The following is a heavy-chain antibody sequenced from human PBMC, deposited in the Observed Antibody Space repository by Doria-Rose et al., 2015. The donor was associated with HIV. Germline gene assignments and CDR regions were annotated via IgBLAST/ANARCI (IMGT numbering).Heavy chain of an antibody. D-gene: IGHD6-6*01. CDR3: ARERPRLDY. CDR2: INDSGST. J-gene: IGHJ4*02. V-gene: IGHV4-34*01. CDR1: GGSFSGYY. Sequence: VYGGSFSGYYWAWIRQPPGKGLEWIGEINDSGSTNYSPSLKSRVTISVDTSKSQFSLKLSSVTAADTAVYYCARERPRLDYWGQGTLVTVSS.